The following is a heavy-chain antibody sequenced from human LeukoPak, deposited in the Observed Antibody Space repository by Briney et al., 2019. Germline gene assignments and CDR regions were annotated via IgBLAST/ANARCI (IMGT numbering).Heavy chain of an antibody. CDR1: GYAFTSYG. CDR3: ARRIGYSSSWYYFDY. J-gene: IGHJ4*02. CDR2: ISAYNGNT. D-gene: IGHD6-13*01. V-gene: IGHV1-18*01. Sequence: APVKVSCKASGYAFTSYGISWVRQAPGQGLEWMGWISAYNGNTNYAQKLQGRVTMTTDTSTSTAYMELRSLRSDDTAVYYCARRIGYSSSWYYFDYWGQGTLVTVSS.